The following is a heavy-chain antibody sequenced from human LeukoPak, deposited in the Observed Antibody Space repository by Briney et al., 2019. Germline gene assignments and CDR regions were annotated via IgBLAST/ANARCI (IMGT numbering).Heavy chain of an antibody. D-gene: IGHD1-26*01. CDR3: ARGRRIVGAHDFDY. J-gene: IGHJ4*02. Sequence: ASVKVSCKASGYTFTSYDINWVRQATGQGLEWMGWMNPNSGNTGYAQKFQGRVTMTRNTSISTAYMELSSLRSEDTAVYYCARGRRIVGAHDFDYWGQGTLVTVSS. V-gene: IGHV1-8*01. CDR1: GYTFTSYD. CDR2: MNPNSGNT.